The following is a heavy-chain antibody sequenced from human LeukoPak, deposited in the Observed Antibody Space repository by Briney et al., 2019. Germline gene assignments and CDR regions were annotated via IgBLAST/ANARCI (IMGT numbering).Heavy chain of an antibody. CDR1: GYSFIGYW. Sequence: GESLQISCKGFGYSFIGYWIGWARQMPGKGLEWMVSIYPGDSETRYSPSFQGQVTISADKSISTAYLQWSSLKASDTAMYYCATARAYYYMDVWGKGTTVTVSS. J-gene: IGHJ6*03. CDR2: IYPGDSET. CDR3: ATARAYYYMDV. V-gene: IGHV5-51*01.